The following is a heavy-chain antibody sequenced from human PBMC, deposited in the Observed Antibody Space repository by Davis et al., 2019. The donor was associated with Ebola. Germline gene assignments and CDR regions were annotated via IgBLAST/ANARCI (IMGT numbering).Heavy chain of an antibody. J-gene: IGHJ4*02. CDR3: AKTIGSNFDR. Sequence: PGGSLRLSCAASGFNVTTYAMSWVRQAPGKGLEWVSVVLSGSGGSTYYADSVKGRFTISRDNSKNTVCLQMSSLRVEDTAVYYCAKTIGSNFDRWGQGTLVTVPS. CDR2: LSGSGGST. D-gene: IGHD3-10*01. CDR1: GFNVTTYA. V-gene: IGHV3-23*01.